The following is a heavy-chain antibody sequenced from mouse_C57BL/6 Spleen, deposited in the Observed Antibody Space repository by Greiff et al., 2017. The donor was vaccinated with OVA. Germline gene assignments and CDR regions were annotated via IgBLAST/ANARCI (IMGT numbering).Heavy chain of an antibody. J-gene: IGHJ4*01. V-gene: IGHV1-61*01. CDR3: TMAYYSNEDAMDY. Sequence: QVQLQQPGAELVRPGSSVSLSCKASGYTFTSYWMDWVKQRPGQGLEWIGNIYPSDSATHYNQKFKDKATLTVDKSSSTAYMQLNSLTSGDSAVYYCTMAYYSNEDAMDYWGQGTSVTVSS. CDR1: GYTFTSYW. D-gene: IGHD2-5*01. CDR2: IYPSDSAT.